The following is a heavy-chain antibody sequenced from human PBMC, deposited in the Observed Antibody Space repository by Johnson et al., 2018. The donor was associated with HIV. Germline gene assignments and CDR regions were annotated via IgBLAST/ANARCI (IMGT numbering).Heavy chain of an antibody. CDR3: ARGIGDEYAFDV. Sequence: VQLVESGGGLVQPGGSLRLSCAASGFTVSSNYMSWVRQAPGKGLEWVTVIYATNNTYYGDSVKGRFILSRDNSKNTLYLQMNSLRVEDTALYYCARGIGDEYAFDVWGQGTMFTVSS. CDR2: IYATNNT. D-gene: IGHD2-21*01. V-gene: IGHV3-66*01. J-gene: IGHJ3*01. CDR1: GFTVSSNY.